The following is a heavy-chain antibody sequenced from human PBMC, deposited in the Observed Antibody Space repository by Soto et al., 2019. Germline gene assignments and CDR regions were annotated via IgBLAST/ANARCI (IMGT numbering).Heavy chain of an antibody. J-gene: IGHJ6*02. CDR1: GFTFSSYW. CDR3: ARGVLAYCGGDCRSYGMDV. V-gene: IGHV3-74*01. Sequence: EVQLVESGGGLVQPGGSLRLSCAASGFTFSSYWMHWVRQAPGKGLVWVSRINSDGSSTSYADSVKGRFTISRDNAKNTRYLQMNSLRAEDTAVYYCARGVLAYCGGDCRSYGMDVWGQGTTVTVSS. CDR2: INSDGSST. D-gene: IGHD2-21*02.